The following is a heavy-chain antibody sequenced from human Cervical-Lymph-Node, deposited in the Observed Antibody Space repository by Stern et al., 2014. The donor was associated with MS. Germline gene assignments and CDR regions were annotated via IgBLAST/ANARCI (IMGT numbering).Heavy chain of an antibody. J-gene: IGHJ6*02. Sequence: VQLVESGAQVKKPGASVKVSCKGSGYTFIRYYIQWVRQAPGQGLEWMGIVNANGGSARYAQKFQGRVTRASDTSTSTVSMELSSLRSEDTAVYYCATLYDSSGNYGMEVWGQGTTVIVSS. V-gene: IGHV1-46*01. CDR1: GYTFIRYY. D-gene: IGHD5/OR15-5a*01. CDR3: ATLYDSSGNYGMEV. CDR2: VNANGGSA.